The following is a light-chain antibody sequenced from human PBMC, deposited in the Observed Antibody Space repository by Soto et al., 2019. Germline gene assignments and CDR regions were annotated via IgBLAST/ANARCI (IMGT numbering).Light chain of an antibody. CDR2: EVS. Sequence: QSALTQPASVSGSPGQSITISFTGTSSDVGGYNYVSWYQQHPGKAPKLMIYEVSNRPSGVSNRFSGSQSGNTASLTISGLQAEDEADYYCSSYTSSSTLNYVFGTGTKVTVL. CDR3: SSYTSSSTLNYV. CDR1: SSDVGGYNY. J-gene: IGLJ1*01. V-gene: IGLV2-14*01.